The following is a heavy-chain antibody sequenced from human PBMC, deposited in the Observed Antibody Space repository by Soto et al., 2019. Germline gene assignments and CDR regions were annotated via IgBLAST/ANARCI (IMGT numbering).Heavy chain of an antibody. V-gene: IGHV3-21*01. Sequence: PWGSLRLSCAASGFTFSSYSMNWVRQAPGKGLEWVSSISSSSSYIYYADSVKGRFTISRDNAKNSLYLQMNSLRAEDTAVYYCARDPQDQDYYYYYYMDVWGKGTTVTVSS. D-gene: IGHD2-15*01. CDR3: ARDPQDQDYYYYYYMDV. J-gene: IGHJ6*03. CDR1: GFTFSSYS. CDR2: ISSSSSYI.